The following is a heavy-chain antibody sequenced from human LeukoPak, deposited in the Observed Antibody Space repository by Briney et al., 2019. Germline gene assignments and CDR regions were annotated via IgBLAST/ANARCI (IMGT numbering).Heavy chain of an antibody. CDR1: GGTFSSYA. Sequence: GASVKVSCKASGGTFSSYAISWVRQAPGQGLEWMGGIIPIFGTANYAQKFQGRVTMTRDTSTSTVYMELSSLRSEDTAVYYCAREAWESAVAGYYYYYGMDVWGQGTTVTVSS. CDR3: AREAWESAVAGYYYYYGMDV. V-gene: IGHV1-69*05. J-gene: IGHJ6*02. D-gene: IGHD6-19*01. CDR2: IIPIFGTA.